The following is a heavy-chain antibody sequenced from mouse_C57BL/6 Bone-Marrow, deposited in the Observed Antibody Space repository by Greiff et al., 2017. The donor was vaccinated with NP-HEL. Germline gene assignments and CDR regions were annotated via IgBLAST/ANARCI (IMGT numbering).Heavy chain of an antibody. Sequence: EVKLVESGGGLVQPGESLKLSCESNEYEFPSYDMSWVRKTPEKRLELVAAINSDGGSTYYPDTLERRFTISRDKTKKPLYLQMSSLRSEDTALYYCTRHDYDRAMDYWGQGTSVPVSS. CDR2: INSDGGST. J-gene: IGHJ4*01. V-gene: IGHV5-2*01. CDR3: TRHDYDRAMDY. D-gene: IGHD2-4*01. CDR1: EYEFPSYD.